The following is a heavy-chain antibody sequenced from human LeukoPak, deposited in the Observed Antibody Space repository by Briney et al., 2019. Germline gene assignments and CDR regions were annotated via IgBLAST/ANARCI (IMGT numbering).Heavy chain of an antibody. V-gene: IGHV6-1*01. J-gene: IGHJ5*02. D-gene: IGHD6-13*01. CDR1: GDSVSSNSAA. Sequence: SQTLSLTCAISGDSVSSNSAAWNWIRQSPSRGLEWLGRTYYRSKWYNDYAVSVKSRITINPDTSKNQFSLQLNSVTPEDTAVYYCARGPSSAAAGKAWFDPWGQRTLVTVSS. CDR3: ARGPSSAAAGKAWFDP. CDR2: TYYRSKWYN.